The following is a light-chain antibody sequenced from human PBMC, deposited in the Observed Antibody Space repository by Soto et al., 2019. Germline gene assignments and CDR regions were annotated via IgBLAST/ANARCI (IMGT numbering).Light chain of an antibody. J-gene: IGKJ1*01. CDR2: RAS. CDR1: QSLTTD. CDR3: QQYSVWPWT. Sequence: EIVMTQSPATLSVSPGERATFSCRASQSLTTDLAWYQQRPGQAPRLLIYRASTRATGIPARFSGSGSGTEFTLTISSLQSEDLAVYYCQQYSVWPWTFGQGTKVEIK. V-gene: IGKV3-15*01.